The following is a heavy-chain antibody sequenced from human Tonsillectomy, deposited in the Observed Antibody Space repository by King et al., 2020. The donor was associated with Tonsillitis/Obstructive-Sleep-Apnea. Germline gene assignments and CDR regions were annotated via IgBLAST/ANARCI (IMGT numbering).Heavy chain of an antibody. Sequence: VQLVESGGGLVQPGGSLRLSCAASGFTFSNYAMSWVRQAPGKGRECGSTISGSGGNTYSADSVKGRFTISRDNSKNTLYLHMNSLRADDTAVYYCARGSDDFYYWGQGTLVTVSS. J-gene: IGHJ4*02. V-gene: IGHV3-23*04. D-gene: IGHD3-3*01. CDR1: GFTFSNYA. CDR3: ARGSDDFYY. CDR2: ISGSGGNT.